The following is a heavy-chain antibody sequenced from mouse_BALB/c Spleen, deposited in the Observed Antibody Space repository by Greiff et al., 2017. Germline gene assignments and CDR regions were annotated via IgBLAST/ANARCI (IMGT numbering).Heavy chain of an antibody. D-gene: IGHD3-1*01. CDR3: AREGATTFDY. Sequence: DVKLVESGGGLVKPGGSLKLSCAASGFTFSSYAMSWVRQTPEKRLEWVASISSGGSTYYPDSVKGRFTISRDNARNIMYLQMSSLRSEDTAMYYCAREGATTFDYWGQGTTLTVSS. J-gene: IGHJ2*01. V-gene: IGHV5-6-5*01. CDR2: ISSGGST. CDR1: GFTFSSYA.